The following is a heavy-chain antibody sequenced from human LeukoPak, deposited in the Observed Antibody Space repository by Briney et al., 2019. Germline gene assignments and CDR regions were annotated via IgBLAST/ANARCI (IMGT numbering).Heavy chain of an antibody. CDR3: AIMHGYYDGSGYWVQ. J-gene: IGHJ4*02. CDR1: GFTFSNYW. Sequence: GGSLRLSCAASGFTFSNYWMSWVRQAPGKGLEWVSFISPSADRTSNADSVEGRFTISRDNPRNTLYLQMNSLRDEDTAVYYCAIMHGYYDGSGYWVQWGQGTLVTVSS. V-gene: IGHV3-23*01. D-gene: IGHD3-22*01. CDR2: ISPSADRT.